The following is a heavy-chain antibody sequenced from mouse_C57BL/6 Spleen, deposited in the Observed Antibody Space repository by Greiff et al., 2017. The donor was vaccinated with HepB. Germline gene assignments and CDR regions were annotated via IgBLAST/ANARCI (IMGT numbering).Heavy chain of an antibody. CDR1: GYTFTSYW. D-gene: IGHD3-2*02. CDR3: ARSGSDSSGAWFAY. Sequence: QVQLQQPGAELVRPGSSVKLSCKASGYTFTSYWMHWVKQRPIQGLEWIGNIDPSDSETHYNQKVKDKATLTVDKSSSTAYMQLSSLTSEDSAVYYCARSGSDSSGAWFAYWGQGTLVTVSA. V-gene: IGHV1-52*01. CDR2: IDPSDSET. J-gene: IGHJ3*01.